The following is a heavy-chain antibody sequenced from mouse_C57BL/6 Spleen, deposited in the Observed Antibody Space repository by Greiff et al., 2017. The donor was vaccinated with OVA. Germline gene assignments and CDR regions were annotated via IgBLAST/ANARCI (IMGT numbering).Heavy chain of an antibody. V-gene: IGHV1-72*01. CDR1: GYTFTSYW. CDR3: ARNYSSSYADYYSMDD. CDR2: IDPNSGGT. D-gene: IGHD1-1*01. Sequence: QVQLQQPGAELVKPGASVKLSCKASGYTFTSYWMHWVKQRPGRGLEWIGRIDPNSGGTKYNDQFKSKATLTVDKPSSTAYMQLSSLTSEDSAVYYCARNYSSSYADYYSMDDWGQGTTVTVSS. J-gene: IGHJ4*01.